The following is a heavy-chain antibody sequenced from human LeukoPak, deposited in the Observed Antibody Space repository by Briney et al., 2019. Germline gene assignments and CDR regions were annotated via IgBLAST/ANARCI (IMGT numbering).Heavy chain of an antibody. Sequence: SVKVSCKASGGTFSSYAISWVRQAPGQGLEWMGRIIPILGIANYAQKFQGRVTITADKSTSTAYMELSSLRSEDTAVYYCARDQWLAAEHYFYGMDVWGQGTTVTVSS. V-gene: IGHV1-69*04. CDR1: GGTFSSYA. D-gene: IGHD6-19*01. CDR2: IIPILGIA. J-gene: IGHJ6*02. CDR3: ARDQWLAAEHYFYGMDV.